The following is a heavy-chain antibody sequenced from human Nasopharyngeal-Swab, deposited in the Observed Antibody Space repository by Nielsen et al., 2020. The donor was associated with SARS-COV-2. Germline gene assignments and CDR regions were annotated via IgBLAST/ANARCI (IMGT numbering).Heavy chain of an antibody. J-gene: IGHJ6*02. Sequence: GESLKISCKGSGYSFTSYWIGWVRQMPGKGLEWMGIIYPGDSDTRYSPSFQGQVTISADKSISTAYLQWSSLKASDTAMYYCARHWGGCKYYYYGMDVWGQGTTVTVSS. V-gene: IGHV5-51*01. D-gene: IGHD6-19*01. CDR2: IYPGDSDT. CDR3: ARHWGGCKYYYYGMDV. CDR1: GYSFTSYW.